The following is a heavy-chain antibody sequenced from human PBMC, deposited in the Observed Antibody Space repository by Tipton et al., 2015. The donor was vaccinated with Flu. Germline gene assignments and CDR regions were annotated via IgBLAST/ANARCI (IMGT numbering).Heavy chain of an antibody. CDR1: GFTVNSNY. CDR3: AREGGYDFWSGFYPYAMDV. CDR2: IYSDGTT. D-gene: IGHD3-3*01. Sequence: GSLRLSCAASGFTVNSNYMTWVRQAPGKGLEWVSVIYSDGTTYYADSVKGRFTISRDISKNTLYLQRNSLRVEDTAVYYCAREGGYDFWSGFYPYAMDVWGQGTTVTVSS. J-gene: IGHJ6*02. V-gene: IGHV3-53*01.